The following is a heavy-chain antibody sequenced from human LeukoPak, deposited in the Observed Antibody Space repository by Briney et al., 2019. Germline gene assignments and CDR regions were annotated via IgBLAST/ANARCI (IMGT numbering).Heavy chain of an antibody. J-gene: IGHJ4*02. D-gene: IGHD2-15*01. V-gene: IGHV3-66*01. Sequence: GGSLRLSCAASGFTVSSNYMSWVRQAPGKGLEWVSVIYSGGGTYYADSVKGRFTISRDNSKNTLYLQMNSLRGEDTAVYYCAREPPPDLVAPSRNWGQGTLVTVSS. CDR3: AREPPPDLVAPSRN. CDR1: GFTVSSNY. CDR2: IYSGGGT.